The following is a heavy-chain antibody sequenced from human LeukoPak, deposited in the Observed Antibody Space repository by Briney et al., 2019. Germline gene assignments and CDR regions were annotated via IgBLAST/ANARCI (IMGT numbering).Heavy chain of an antibody. CDR3: ARSIEQWLGDDY. CDR1: GFTFSSYS. J-gene: IGHJ4*02. D-gene: IGHD6-19*01. CDR2: ISSSSSYI. V-gene: IGHV3-21*01. Sequence: PGGSLRLSCGASGFTFSSYSMNWVRQAPGKGREWVSSISSSSSYIYYADSVKGRFTISRDNAKNSLYLQMNSLRAEDTAVYYCARSIEQWLGDDYWGQGTLVTVSP.